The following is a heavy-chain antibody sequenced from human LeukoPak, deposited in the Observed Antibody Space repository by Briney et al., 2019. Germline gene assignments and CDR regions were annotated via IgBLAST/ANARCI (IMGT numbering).Heavy chain of an antibody. D-gene: IGHD5-18*01. CDR1: GDSISSSY. CDR2: IYYTGSS. J-gene: IGHJ4*02. V-gene: IGHV4-59*12. CDR3: ASRDTATGLD. Sequence: NPSETLSLTCTVSGDSISSSYWSWIRQPPGKGLEWIGYIYYTGSSYYNPSLKSRATTSIDMSKNQFSLKLSSVTAADTAVYYCASRDTATGLDWGQGTLVTVSS.